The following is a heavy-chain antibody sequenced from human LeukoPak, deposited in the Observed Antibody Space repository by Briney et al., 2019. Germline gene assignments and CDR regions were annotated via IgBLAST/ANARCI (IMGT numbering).Heavy chain of an antibody. J-gene: IGHJ3*02. D-gene: IGHD3-22*01. V-gene: IGHV1-46*01. CDR3: ATRTYYDSSGYYLIHDAFDI. CDR1: GYTFTSYY. Sequence: ASVKVSCKASGYTFTSYYMHWVRQAPGQGLEWMGIINPSGGSTSYAQKFQGRVTMTRDTSTSTVYMELSSLRSEDTAVYYCATRTYYDSSGYYLIHDAFDIWGQGTMVTVSS. CDR2: INPSGGST.